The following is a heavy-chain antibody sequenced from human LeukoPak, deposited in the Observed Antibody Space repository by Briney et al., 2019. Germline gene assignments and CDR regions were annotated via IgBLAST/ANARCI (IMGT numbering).Heavy chain of an antibody. D-gene: IGHD4-17*01. CDR2: IYYSGST. Sequence: PSETLSLTCTVSGGSISSGGYYWSWIRQHPGKGLEWIGYIYYSGSTYYNPSLKSRVTISVDTSKNQFSLKLSSVTAADTAVYYCASWTPVTTSGYEYFQHWGQGTLVAVS. V-gene: IGHV4-31*03. CDR1: GGSISSGGYY. J-gene: IGHJ1*01. CDR3: ASWTPVTTSGYEYFQH.